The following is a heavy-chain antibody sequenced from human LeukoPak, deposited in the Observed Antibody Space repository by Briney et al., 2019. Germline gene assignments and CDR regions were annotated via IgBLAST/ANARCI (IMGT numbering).Heavy chain of an antibody. J-gene: IGHJ4*02. CDR2: INHSGST. CDR1: GVSISGYY. Sequence: TSETLSLTCTVSGVSISGYYWSWIRQPPGKGLEWIGEINHSGSTNYNPSLKSRVTISVDTSKNQFSLKLSSVTAADTAVYYCARGRYDYVWGSYRPFDYWGQGTLVTVSS. CDR3: ARGRYDYVWGSYRPFDY. D-gene: IGHD3-16*02. V-gene: IGHV4-34*01.